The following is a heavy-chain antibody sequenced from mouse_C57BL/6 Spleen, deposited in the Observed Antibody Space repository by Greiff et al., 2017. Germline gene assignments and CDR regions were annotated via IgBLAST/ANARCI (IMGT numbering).Heavy chain of an antibody. Sequence: QVQLKQPGAELVRPGSSVKLSCKASGYTFTSYWMHWVKQRPIQGLEWIGNIDPSDSETHYNQKFKDKATLTVDKSSSTAYMQLSSLTSEDSAVYYCARDITTVVATHWYFDVWGTGTTVTVSS. J-gene: IGHJ1*03. CDR1: GYTFTSYW. CDR2: IDPSDSET. D-gene: IGHD1-1*01. V-gene: IGHV1-52*01. CDR3: ARDITTVVATHWYFDV.